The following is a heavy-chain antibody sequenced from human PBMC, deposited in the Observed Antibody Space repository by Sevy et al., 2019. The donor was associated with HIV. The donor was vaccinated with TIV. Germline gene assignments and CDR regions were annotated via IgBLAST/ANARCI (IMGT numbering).Heavy chain of an antibody. Sequence: GGSLRLSCAASGFTVTNNYISWVRQAPGKGLDWVALSYSDDSRYFADSVRGRFTISRDSLKNTLYLHMNSLRAEDTAVYSCAGLHPHIAAARAMDVWGQGTTVTVSS. J-gene: IGHJ6*02. CDR1: GFTVTNNY. CDR3: AGLHPHIAAARAMDV. CDR2: SYSDDSR. V-gene: IGHV3-53*01. D-gene: IGHD6-13*01.